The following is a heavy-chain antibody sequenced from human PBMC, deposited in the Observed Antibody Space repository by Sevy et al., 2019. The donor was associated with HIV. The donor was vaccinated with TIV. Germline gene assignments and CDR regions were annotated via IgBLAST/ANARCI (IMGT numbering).Heavy chain of an antibody. CDR2: IIPIFNTV. CDR1: GGTFSSYA. J-gene: IGHJ4*02. Sequence: ASVKVSCKASGGTFSSYAIIWVRQAPGQGLEWMGGIIPIFNTVNYAQKFQGRVTITADESTVTAYMELSSLRSEDTGVYYCARDYYDSSGYRLFDYWGQGTLVTVSS. CDR3: ARDYYDSSGYRLFDY. V-gene: IGHV1-69*13. D-gene: IGHD3-22*01.